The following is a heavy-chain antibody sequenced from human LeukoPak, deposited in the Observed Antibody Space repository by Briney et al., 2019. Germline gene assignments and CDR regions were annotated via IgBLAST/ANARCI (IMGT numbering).Heavy chain of an antibody. CDR1: GFTFSSYG. D-gene: IGHD3-3*01. V-gene: IGHV3-30*02. Sequence: GGSLRLSCAASGFTFSSYGMHWVRQAPGKGLEGVAFIRDDGRKKYYADSVKGRFTISRDNSKNTLYLQMDSLRAEDTAVYYCAKAVQTIFGVGNYYMDVWGKGTTVTVSS. CDR2: IRDDGRKK. J-gene: IGHJ6*03. CDR3: AKAVQTIFGVGNYYMDV.